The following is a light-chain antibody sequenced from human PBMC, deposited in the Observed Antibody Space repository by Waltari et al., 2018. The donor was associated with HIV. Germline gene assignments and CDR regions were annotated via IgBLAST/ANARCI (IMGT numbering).Light chain of an antibody. CDR3: AAWDDSLLYV. Sequence: QSVLTQPPSASGTPGQRVTISCSGSSSNIGSNYVYWYQQLPGTAPKLLIYRNNQRPSGVPYRFSGSKSGTSASLAISGVRSEDEADYYCAAWDDSLLYVFGTGTKVTVL. V-gene: IGLV1-47*01. CDR2: RNN. CDR1: SSNIGSNY. J-gene: IGLJ1*01.